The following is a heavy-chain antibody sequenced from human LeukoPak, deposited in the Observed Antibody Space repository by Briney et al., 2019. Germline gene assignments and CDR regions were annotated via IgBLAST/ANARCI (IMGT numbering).Heavy chain of an antibody. D-gene: IGHD3-16*02. CDR1: GGSSSGYY. J-gene: IGHJ5*02. CDR3: ARLTFGGVIVIPDGWFDP. CDR2: INHSGST. Sequence: SETLSLTCAVYGGSSSGYYWSCIRQPPGKGLEWLGEINHSGSTNYNPSLKSRVTISVDTSKNQFSLKLSSVTAADTAVYFCARLTFGGVIVIPDGWFDPWGQGTLVTVSS. V-gene: IGHV4-34*01.